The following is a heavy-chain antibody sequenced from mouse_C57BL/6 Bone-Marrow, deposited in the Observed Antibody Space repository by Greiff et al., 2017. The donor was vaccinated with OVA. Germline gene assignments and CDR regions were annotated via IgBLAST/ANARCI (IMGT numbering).Heavy chain of an antibody. CDR1: GYTFTSYW. V-gene: IGHV1-55*01. CDR2: IYPGSGST. Sequence: QVQLQQPGAELVKPGASVKMSCKASGYTFTSYWITWVKQRPGQGLEWIGDIYPGSGSTNYNEKFKSKATLTVDTSSSTAYMHLSSLTSEDSAVYYCAREGPPYYYFDYWGQGTTLTVSS. D-gene: IGHD2-10*01. J-gene: IGHJ2*01. CDR3: AREGPPYYYFDY.